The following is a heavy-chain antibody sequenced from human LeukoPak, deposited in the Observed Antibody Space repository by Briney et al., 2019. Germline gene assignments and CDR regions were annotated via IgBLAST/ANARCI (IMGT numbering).Heavy chain of an antibody. Sequence: SETLSLTCAVYGGSFSGYYWSWIRQPPGKGLEWIGEINHSGSTNYNPSLKSRVTISVDTSKNQFSLKLSSVTAADTAVYYCARERYDRRFDYWGQGTLVTASS. CDR2: INHSGST. CDR1: GGSFSGYY. V-gene: IGHV4-34*01. D-gene: IGHD3-9*01. J-gene: IGHJ4*02. CDR3: ARERYDRRFDY.